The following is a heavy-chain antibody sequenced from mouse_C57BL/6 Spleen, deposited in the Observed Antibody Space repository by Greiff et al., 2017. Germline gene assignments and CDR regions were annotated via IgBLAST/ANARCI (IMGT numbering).Heavy chain of an antibody. J-gene: IGHJ3*01. V-gene: IGHV1-5*01. CDR3: TRSDYGNYVWFAY. D-gene: IGHD2-1*01. Sequence: VQLQQSGTVLARPGASVKMSCKTSGYTFTSYWMHWVKQRPGQGLEWIGAIYPGNSDTSYNQKFKGKAKLTAVTSASTAYMELSSLTNEDSAVYYGTRSDYGNYVWFAYWGQGTLVTVSA. CDR1: GYTFTSYW. CDR2: IYPGNSDT.